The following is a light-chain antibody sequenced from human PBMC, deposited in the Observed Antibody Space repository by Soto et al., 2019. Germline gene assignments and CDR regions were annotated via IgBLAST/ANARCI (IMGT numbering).Light chain of an antibody. CDR1: QSISTW. Sequence: DIHLTQSRSTLSASDGYPVTITCRASQSISTWLAWYQQKPGKAPKLLIFDASSLQSGVPSRFSGSGSGTEFTLTISSLQPDDFATYYCQHYDSYSWTFGQGTKVDI. CDR2: DAS. CDR3: QHYDSYSWT. J-gene: IGKJ1*01. V-gene: IGKV1-5*01.